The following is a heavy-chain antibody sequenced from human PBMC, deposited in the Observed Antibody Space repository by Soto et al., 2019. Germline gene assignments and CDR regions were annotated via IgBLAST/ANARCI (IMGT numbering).Heavy chain of an antibody. CDR3: TTDGGTGGD. D-gene: IGHD1-1*01. CDR1: GFSFTNAW. V-gene: IGHV3-15*07. Sequence: EVQLVESGGGLVKPGGSLRLSCVASGFSFTNAWMNWVRQAPGTGLEWVGRIKGKADGGTIDYAAPVKGRFTISRDDSKNTVYLQMFSLKTEDTAVYFCTTDGGTGGDWGHGTLVTVSS. J-gene: IGHJ4*01. CDR2: IKGKADGGTI.